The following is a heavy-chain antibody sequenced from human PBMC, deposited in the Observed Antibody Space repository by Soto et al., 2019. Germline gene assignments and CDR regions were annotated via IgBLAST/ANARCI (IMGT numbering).Heavy chain of an antibody. CDR3: ARAGGLGAVAVDY. J-gene: IGHJ4*02. CDR2: IYHSGNT. Sequence: QLQLQESGSGLVKPSQTLSLTCAVSGGSISSGGYSWSWIRQPPGKGLEWIGYIYHSGNTYYNPSLKRRVTISVERAKNQFSLKLSSVTAADTAVYYCARAGGLGAVAVDYWGQGTLVTVS. D-gene: IGHD6-19*01. V-gene: IGHV4-30-2*01. CDR1: GGSISSGGYS.